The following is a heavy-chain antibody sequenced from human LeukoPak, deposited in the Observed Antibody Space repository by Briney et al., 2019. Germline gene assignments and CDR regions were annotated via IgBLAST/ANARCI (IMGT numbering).Heavy chain of an antibody. CDR2: IRSKAYGGTT. V-gene: IGHV3-49*03. Sequence: GGSLRLSCTASGFTFGDYAMSWFRQAPGKGLEWVGFIRSKAYGGTTEYAASVKGRFTISRDDSKSIAYLQMNSLKTEDTAVYYCTRDTYDFWSPRGFDPWGQGTLVTVSS. CDR1: GFTFGDYA. CDR3: TRDTYDFWSPRGFDP. J-gene: IGHJ5*02. D-gene: IGHD3-3*01.